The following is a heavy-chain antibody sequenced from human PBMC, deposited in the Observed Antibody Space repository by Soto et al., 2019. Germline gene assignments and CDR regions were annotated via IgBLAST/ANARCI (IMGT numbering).Heavy chain of an antibody. V-gene: IGHV3-74*03. CDR2: INSDGSIT. CDR1: GFTFSTYW. CDR3: ARVATGSYSWRES. J-gene: IGHJ5*02. Sequence: EVQLEESGGDLVQPGGSLRLSCAASGFTFSTYWMHWVRQAPGKGLVWVSRINSDGSITTYADSVKGRFNISRDNSKNTLYLQMNRLRAEDTAVYYCARVATGSYSWRESWGQGTLVTVSS. D-gene: IGHD1-26*01.